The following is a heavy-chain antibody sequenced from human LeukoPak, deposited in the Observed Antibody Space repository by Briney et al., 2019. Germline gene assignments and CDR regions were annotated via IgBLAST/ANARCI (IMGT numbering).Heavy chain of an antibody. V-gene: IGHV1-2*02. CDR1: GYIFTDYY. Sequence: ASVKVSCKASGYIFTDYYIHWVRQAPGQGLEWMAWINPSTGGTKYAQKFQGRVTMTSDTSITTAYMNLDSLVSDDTAVYYCTRSHDFTNYVGPWGQGTLVTVSS. CDR2: INPSTGGT. CDR3: TRSHDFTNYVGP. J-gene: IGHJ5*02. D-gene: IGHD4-11*01.